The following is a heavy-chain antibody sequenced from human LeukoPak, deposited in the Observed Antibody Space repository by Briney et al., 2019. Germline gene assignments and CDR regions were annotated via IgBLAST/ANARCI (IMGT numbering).Heavy chain of an antibody. Sequence: ASVKVSCKAPGYTFTGYYMHWVRQAPGQGLEWMGRINPNSGGTNYAQKFQGRVTMTRDTSISTAYMELSRLRSDDTAVYYCARVPDPGIVVVPAAIRGFDYWGQGTLVTVSS. V-gene: IGHV1-2*06. D-gene: IGHD2-2*02. CDR3: ARVPDPGIVVVPAAIRGFDY. CDR1: GYTFTGYY. CDR2: INPNSGGT. J-gene: IGHJ4*02.